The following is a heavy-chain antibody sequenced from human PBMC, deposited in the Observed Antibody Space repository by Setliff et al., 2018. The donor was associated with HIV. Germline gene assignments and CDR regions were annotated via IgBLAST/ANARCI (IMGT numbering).Heavy chain of an antibody. J-gene: IGHJ4*02. CDR3: ARGNYYASGLDY. CDR2: MYYGGST. CDR1: GGSFRVYY. V-gene: IGHV4-59*01. D-gene: IGHD3-10*01. Sequence: SETLSLTCTVSGGSFRVYYWTWVRQPPGKGLEWIGNMYYGGSTNSNPSLKSRVTMSIDASKNQFSLNLRSVTAADTATHYCARGNYYASGLDYWGQGTLVTVSS.